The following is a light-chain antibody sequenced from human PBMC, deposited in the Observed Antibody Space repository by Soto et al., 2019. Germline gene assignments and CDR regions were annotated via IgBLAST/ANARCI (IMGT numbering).Light chain of an antibody. J-gene: IGLJ1*01. CDR2: ADN. CDR3: QSYDSRLSGYV. V-gene: IGLV1-40*01. CDR1: SSNIGGNYD. Sequence: QPVLTQPPSVSGAPGQRVTISCTGSSSNIGGNYDVHWYQQLPGTAPKLLIFADNNRPLGVPDRFSGSKSGTSASLAITGLRAEDEADYYCQSYDSRLSGYVFGTGTKLTVL.